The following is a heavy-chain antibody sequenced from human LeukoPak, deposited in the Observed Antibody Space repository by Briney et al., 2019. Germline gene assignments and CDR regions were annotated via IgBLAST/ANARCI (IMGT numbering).Heavy chain of an antibody. Sequence: GGSLRLSCVASGFTFSDHYMDWVRQAPGKGLEWVGRIRNKANRYTTEHAASVKGRFIISRDDSKNSMYLQMNSLKTEDTAVYYCTKGDYGGGFDYWGQGTLVTVSS. CDR3: TKGDYGGGFDY. J-gene: IGHJ4*02. CDR1: GFTFSDHY. D-gene: IGHD4/OR15-4a*01. CDR2: IRNKANRYTT. V-gene: IGHV3-72*01.